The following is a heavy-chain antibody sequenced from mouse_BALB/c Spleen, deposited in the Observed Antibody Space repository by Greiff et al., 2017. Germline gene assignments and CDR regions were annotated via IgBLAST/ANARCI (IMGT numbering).Heavy chain of an antibody. CDR2: ISTYYGDA. CDR3: ARRTTVVAGGFDY. Sequence: VRLQQSGAELVRPGVSVKISCKGSGYTFTDYAMHWVKQSHAQSLEWIGVISTYYGDASYNQKFKGKATMTVDKSSSTAYMELARLTSEDSAIYYCARRTTVVAGGFDYWGQGTTLTVSS. CDR1: GYTFTDYA. V-gene: IGHV1S137*01. D-gene: IGHD1-1*01. J-gene: IGHJ2*01.